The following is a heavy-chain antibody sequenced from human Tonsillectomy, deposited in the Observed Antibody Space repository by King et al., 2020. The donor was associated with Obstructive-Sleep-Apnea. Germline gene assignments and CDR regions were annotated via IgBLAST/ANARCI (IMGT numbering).Heavy chain of an antibody. V-gene: IGHV3-30*04. D-gene: IGHD4-11*01. J-gene: IGHJ6*02. CDR3: ARENYNDYLLVYGMDV. CDR1: GFTFSTYT. CDR2: ISYDGGYK. Sequence: VQLVESGGGVVQPGGSLKLSCAASGFTFSTYTMYWVRQAPGKGLEWVSLISYDGGYKFYADSVKGRFTISRDNSQNNLSLQMNSLRAEDTALYYCARENYNDYLLVYGMDVWGQGTTVTVSS.